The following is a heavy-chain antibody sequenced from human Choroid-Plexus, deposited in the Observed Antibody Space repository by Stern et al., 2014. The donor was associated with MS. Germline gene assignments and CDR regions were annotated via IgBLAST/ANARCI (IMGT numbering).Heavy chain of an antibody. CDR2: VSYDGSNK. V-gene: IGHV3-30*18. Sequence: VQLVESGGGVVQPGRPLRLSCVASGFTFGSCAMHWVRQAPGKGLEWVPGVSYDGSNKYYADSVKGRFTISRDNSQNTLYMQMISLRPEDTAVYYCAKDRQYLTYFFDHWGQGSLVTVSS. J-gene: IGHJ5*02. CDR1: GFTFGSCA. CDR3: AKDRQYLTYFFDH. D-gene: IGHD2/OR15-2a*01.